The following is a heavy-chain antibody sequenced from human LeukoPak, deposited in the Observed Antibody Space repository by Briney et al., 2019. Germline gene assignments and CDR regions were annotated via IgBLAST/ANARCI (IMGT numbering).Heavy chain of an antibody. CDR2: INHSGST. Sequence: SETLSLTCAVYGGSFSGYYWSWIRQPPGKGLEWIGEINHSGSTNYNPSLKSRVTISVDTSKNQFSLKLSSVTAADTAVYYCARGPIGTTLSDSLEHRYYFDYWGQGTLVTVSS. D-gene: IGHD1-7*01. V-gene: IGHV4-34*01. J-gene: IGHJ4*02. CDR1: GGSFSGYY. CDR3: ARGPIGTTLSDSLEHRYYFDY.